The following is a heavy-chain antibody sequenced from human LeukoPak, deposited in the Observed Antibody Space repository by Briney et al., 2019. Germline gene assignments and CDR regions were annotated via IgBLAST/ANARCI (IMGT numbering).Heavy chain of an antibody. CDR1: GFTFSDYW. CDR2: VKNDGSEK. J-gene: IGHJ5*02. V-gene: IGHV3-7*01. D-gene: IGHD4-11*01. CDR3: RGGHYSDYA. Sequence: GGSLRLSCAASGFTFSDYWMNWVRQAPGKGLEWVANVKNDGSEKDYVDSVKGRFTISRDNAKNTLFLQMSSLRVEDTAVYYCRGGHYSDYAWGQGALVTVSS.